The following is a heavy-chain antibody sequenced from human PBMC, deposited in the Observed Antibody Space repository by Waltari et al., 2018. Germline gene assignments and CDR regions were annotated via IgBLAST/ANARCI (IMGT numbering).Heavy chain of an antibody. D-gene: IGHD3-10*01. CDR1: GGSISGSY. Sequence: QVQLQESGPGLVNPSETLSLTCTVSGGSISGSYWGWIRQPPGKGLEWIGYIHSVGSTKYTPSFQRQITISVDTSKNQFSLKLTSVTAADTAVYYCARISLAISATRGHFDYWGQGILVTVSS. CDR3: ARISLAISATRGHFDY. J-gene: IGHJ4*02. V-gene: IGHV4-59*01. CDR2: IHSVGST.